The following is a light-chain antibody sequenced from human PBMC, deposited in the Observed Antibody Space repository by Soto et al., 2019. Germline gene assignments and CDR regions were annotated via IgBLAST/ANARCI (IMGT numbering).Light chain of an antibody. CDR3: CSYAGIHVV. J-gene: IGLJ2*01. V-gene: IGLV2-11*01. CDR1: SSDVGGYNY. Sequence: QSVLTQPRSVSGSPGQSVTISCTGTSSDVGGYNYVSWYQQHPGKAPKLMIYDVSKRPSGVPDRFSGSKSVNTASLTISGLQAEDEADYYCCSYAGIHVVFGGGTKVTVL. CDR2: DVS.